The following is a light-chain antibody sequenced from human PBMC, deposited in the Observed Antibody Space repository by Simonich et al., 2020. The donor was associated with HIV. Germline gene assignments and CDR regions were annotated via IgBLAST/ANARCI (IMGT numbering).Light chain of an antibody. J-gene: IGLJ2*01. CDR1: SSDVGSYNL. V-gene: IGLV2-23*03. CDR3: CSYAGSSTFV. CDR2: EGS. Sequence: QSALTQPASVSGSPGQSITISCTGTSSDVGSYNLVSWYHQHPGKAPKLMFYEGSKRPSGVSNRFAGSKSGNTASLTISGLQAEDEADYYCCSYAGSSTFVFGGGTKLTVL.